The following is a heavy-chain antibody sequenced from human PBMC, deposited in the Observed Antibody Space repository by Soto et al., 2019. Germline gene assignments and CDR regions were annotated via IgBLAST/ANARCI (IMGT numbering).Heavy chain of an antibody. CDR3: ARARGQRYRNAFLV. CDR2: ISSSSSYI. V-gene: IGHV3-21*01. CDR1: GFTFSSYS. J-gene: IGHJ3*01. Sequence: GPRILYCAASGFTFSSYSMNWVRQAPGKWLEWVSSISSSSSYIYYADSVKGRDNISVDTSQNLISLNLKSATAAETAVYFCARARGQRYRNAFLVWGQGTMVSVSS. D-gene: IGHD3-9*01.